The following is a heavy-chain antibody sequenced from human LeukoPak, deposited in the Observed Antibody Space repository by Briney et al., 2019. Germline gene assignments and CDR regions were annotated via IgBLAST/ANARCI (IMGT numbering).Heavy chain of an antibody. V-gene: IGHV3-66*01. CDR2: IYSGGST. CDR3: ARDLASYGSGSTYFDC. D-gene: IGHD3-10*01. J-gene: IGHJ4*02. CDR1: GFTVSSNY. Sequence: GGSLRLSCAASGFTVSSNYMSWVRQAPGKGLEWVSVIYSGGSTYYADSVKGRFTISRDNAKNSLYLQMNSLRAEDTAVYYCARDLASYGSGSTYFDCWGQGTLVTVSS.